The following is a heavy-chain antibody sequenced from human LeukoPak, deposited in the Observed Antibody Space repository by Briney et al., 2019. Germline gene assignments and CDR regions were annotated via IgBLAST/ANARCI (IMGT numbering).Heavy chain of an antibody. V-gene: IGHV4-34*01. Sequence: SETLSLTCAVYGGSFSGYYWSWIRQPPGKGLEWIGEIKHSGSTNYNPSLKSRVTISVDTSKNQSSLKLSSVTAADTAVYYCARRHGYSYGYGPYYYYYGMDVWGQGTTVTVSS. CDR2: IKHSGST. CDR3: ARRHGYSYGYGPYYYYYGMDV. J-gene: IGHJ6*02. D-gene: IGHD5-18*01. CDR1: GGSFSGYY.